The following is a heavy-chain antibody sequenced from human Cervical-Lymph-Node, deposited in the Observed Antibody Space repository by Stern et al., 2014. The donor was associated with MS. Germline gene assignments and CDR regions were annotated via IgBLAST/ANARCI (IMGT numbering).Heavy chain of an antibody. D-gene: IGHD3-10*01. CDR1: GYSFTRYD. J-gene: IGHJ5*02. V-gene: IGHV1-46*04. CDR2: IVPGVGST. Sequence: QVQLVQSGAEVKQPGASVKVSCKTSGYSFTRYDIHWVRPAPGQGLEWMGLIVPGVGSTTYAQSWQGRVSMTRDTSATTVYMELRSLRSEDTAVYYCARSGLGGAVGSWGQGTLVTVSA. CDR3: ARSGLGGAVGS.